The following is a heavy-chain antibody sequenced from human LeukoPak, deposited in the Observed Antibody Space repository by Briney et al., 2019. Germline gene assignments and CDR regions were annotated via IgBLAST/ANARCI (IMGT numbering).Heavy chain of an antibody. D-gene: IGHD3-3*01. CDR3: ARAYDFWSGSYMDV. V-gene: IGHV1-8*01. J-gene: IGHJ6*03. CDR1: GYTFTSYD. Sequence: ASVNVSCKASGYTFTSYDINWVRQATGQGLEWMGWMNPNSGNTGYAQKFQGRVTMTRNTSISTAYMELSSLRSEDTAVYYCARAYDFWSGSYMDVWGKGTTVTVSS. CDR2: MNPNSGNT.